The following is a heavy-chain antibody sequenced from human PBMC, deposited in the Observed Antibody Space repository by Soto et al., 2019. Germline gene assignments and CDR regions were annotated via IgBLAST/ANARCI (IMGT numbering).Heavy chain of an antibody. CDR3: ARQRSGSYLSLDP. CDR2: IYYSGST. V-gene: IGHV4-59*01. Sequence: PSETLSLTCTVSGGSISSYYWSWIRQPPGKGLEWIGYIYYSGSTNYNPSLKSRITISVDTSKNQFSLKLSSVTAADTAVYYCARQRSGSYLSLDPWGQGTLVTVSS. J-gene: IGHJ5*02. D-gene: IGHD1-26*01. CDR1: GGSISSYY.